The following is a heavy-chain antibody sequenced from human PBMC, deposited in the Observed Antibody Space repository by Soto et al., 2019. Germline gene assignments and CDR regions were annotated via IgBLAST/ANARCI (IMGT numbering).Heavy chain of an antibody. CDR1: GFTFSSYA. CDR2: ISGSGGST. CDR3: AKDQQRAMVPFYFDY. J-gene: IGHJ4*02. V-gene: IGHV3-23*01. D-gene: IGHD5-18*01. Sequence: PGGSLRLSCAASGFTFSSYAMSWVRQAPGKGLEWVSAISGSGGSTYYADSVKGRFTISRDNSKNTLYLQMNSLRAEDTAVYYCAKDQQRAMVPFYFDYWGQGTLVTVSS.